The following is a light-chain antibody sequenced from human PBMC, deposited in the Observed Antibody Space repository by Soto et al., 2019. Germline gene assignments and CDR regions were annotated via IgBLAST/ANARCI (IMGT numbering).Light chain of an antibody. V-gene: IGLV2-14*03. CDR2: AVD. J-gene: IGLJ2*01. CDR3: TSYATATTWV. CDR1: SSDVGGYNF. Sequence: SVLSQAASLSGSPGQAVTISCTGTSSDVGGYNFVSWYQHHPGEAPTLLIYAVDERPSGVSNRFSGSKSGNTASLTISGLQAADEADYYCTSYATATTWVFGGGTKVTVL.